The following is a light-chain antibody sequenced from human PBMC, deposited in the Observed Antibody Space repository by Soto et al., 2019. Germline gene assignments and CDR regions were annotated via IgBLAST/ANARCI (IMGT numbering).Light chain of an antibody. CDR2: DAF. CDR1: QSIGNS. Sequence: TVLTQSPATLSLSPWEKATLSCKASQSIGNSLGWFQQKPGQAPRLLIDDAFNRATGIPARFTGSGSGSDFTLTISSLEPEDFGVYYCRQRYNWPLTFGGGTKVDIK. J-gene: IGKJ4*01. CDR3: RQRYNWPLT. V-gene: IGKV3-11*01.